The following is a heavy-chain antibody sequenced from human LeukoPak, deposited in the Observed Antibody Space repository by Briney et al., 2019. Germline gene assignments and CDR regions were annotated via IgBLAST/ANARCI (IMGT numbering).Heavy chain of an antibody. CDR2: ISAYNGNT. Sequence: GASVKVSCKASGYTFTSYGISWVRQAPGQGLEWMGWISAYNGNTNYAQKFQGRITMTRDTSTSTVYMELSSLRSEDTAVYYCARFAVHRRLAVNGQFGLDYWGQGTLVTVSS. CDR3: ARFAVHRRLAVNGQFGLDY. J-gene: IGHJ4*02. V-gene: IGHV1-18*01. CDR1: GYTFTSYG. D-gene: IGHD6-19*01.